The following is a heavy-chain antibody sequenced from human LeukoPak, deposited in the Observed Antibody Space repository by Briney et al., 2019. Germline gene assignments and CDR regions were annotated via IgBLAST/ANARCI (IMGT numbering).Heavy chain of an antibody. CDR1: GGSISSSNW. J-gene: IGHJ6*02. V-gene: IGHV4-4*02. D-gene: IGHD5-12*01. CDR2: IYHSGST. Sequence: SETLSLTCAVSGGSISSSNWWSWVRQPPGKGLEWIGEIYHSGSTNYNPSLKSRVTISVDKSKNQSSLKLSSVTAADTAVYYCARVNAGGSLYYYYGMDVWGQGTTVTVSS. CDR3: ARVNAGGSLYYYYGMDV.